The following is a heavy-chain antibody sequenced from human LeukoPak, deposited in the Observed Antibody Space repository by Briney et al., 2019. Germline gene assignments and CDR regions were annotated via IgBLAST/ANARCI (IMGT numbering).Heavy chain of an antibody. V-gene: IGHV3-48*01. Sequence: GGSLRLSCVASGFTFRTYSMNWVRQAPGKGPEWLSYISSSGLTMYYADSVKGRFTISRDNSKNTLYLQMSSLRAEDTAVYYCAKERIYYYGSGSYPNWFDPWGQGTLVTVSS. J-gene: IGHJ5*02. CDR2: ISSSGLTM. CDR3: AKERIYYYGSGSYPNWFDP. CDR1: GFTFRTYS. D-gene: IGHD3-10*01.